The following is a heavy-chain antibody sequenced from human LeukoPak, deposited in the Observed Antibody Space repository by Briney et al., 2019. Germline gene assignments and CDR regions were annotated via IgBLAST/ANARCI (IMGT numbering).Heavy chain of an antibody. CDR2: ISGSGGST. V-gene: IGHV3-23*01. CDR3: AKDRGLGSYYDSSGYYLDAFDI. CDR1: GFTFSSYA. Sequence: PGGSLRLSCAASGFTFSSYAMSWVRQAPGKGLEWVSAISGSGGSTYYADSVKGRFTISRDNSKNTLYLQMNSLRAEDTAVYYCAKDRGLGSYYDSSGYYLDAFDIWGQGTMVTVSS. J-gene: IGHJ3*02. D-gene: IGHD3-22*01.